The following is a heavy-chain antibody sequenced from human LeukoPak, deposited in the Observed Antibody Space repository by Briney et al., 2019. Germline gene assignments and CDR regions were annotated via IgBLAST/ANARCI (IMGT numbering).Heavy chain of an antibody. V-gene: IGHV1-69*13. CDR3: ARAARLPFAEENWFDP. Sequence: SVKVSCKASGGTFSSYAISWVRQAPGQGLEWMGGIIPIFGTANYAQKFQGRVTITADESTSTAYMELSSLRSEDTAVYYCARAARLPFAEENWFDPWGQGALVTVSS. CDR1: GGTFSSYA. CDR2: IIPIFGTA. J-gene: IGHJ5*02. D-gene: IGHD6-6*01.